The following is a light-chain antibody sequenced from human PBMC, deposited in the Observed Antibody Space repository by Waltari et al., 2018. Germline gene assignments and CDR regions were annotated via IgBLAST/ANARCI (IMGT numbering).Light chain of an antibody. V-gene: IGKV1-27*01. CDR3: QKYNSPPRT. CDR1: QGIRNY. J-gene: IGKJ3*01. CDR2: AAS. Sequence: DSQLTQAPSSLSASVGDSVPITCRQSQGIRNYVALYQQKPGQVPKLLIYAASPLQSGVPSRFSGSGSGTDFTLTISSLQPEDVATYYCQKYNSPPRTFGPGTKVDIK.